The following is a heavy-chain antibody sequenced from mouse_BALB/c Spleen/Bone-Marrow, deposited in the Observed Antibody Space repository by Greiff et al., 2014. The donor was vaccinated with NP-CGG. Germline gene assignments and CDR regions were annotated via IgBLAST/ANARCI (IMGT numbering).Heavy chain of an antibody. Sequence: VQLQQSGAELMKPGASVKISCKATGYTFSRYWIEWVKQRPGHGLEWIGEILPGSGSTNYNEKFKGKATFTADTSSNTAYMQLSSLTSEDSAVYYFARNYGNYVWFANWGQGTLVTVSA. CDR1: GYTFSRYW. CDR3: ARNYGNYVWFAN. J-gene: IGHJ3*01. V-gene: IGHV1-9*01. CDR2: ILPGSGST. D-gene: IGHD2-1*01.